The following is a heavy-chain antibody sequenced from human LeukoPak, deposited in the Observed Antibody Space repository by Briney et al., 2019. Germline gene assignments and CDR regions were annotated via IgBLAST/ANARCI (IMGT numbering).Heavy chain of an antibody. D-gene: IGHD2-15*01. J-gene: IGHJ4*02. CDR1: GFTFSSYS. CDR2: ISSSSTI. Sequence: GGSLRLSCAASGFTFSSYSMNWVRQAPGKGLEWVSYISSSSTIYYADSVKGRFTISRDNAKSSLYLQMNSLRAEDTAVYYCARDLLWGQGTLVTVSS. CDR3: ARDLL. V-gene: IGHV3-48*01.